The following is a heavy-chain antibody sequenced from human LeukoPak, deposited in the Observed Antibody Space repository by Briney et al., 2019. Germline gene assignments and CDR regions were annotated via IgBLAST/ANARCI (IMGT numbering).Heavy chain of an antibody. D-gene: IGHD3-10*01. CDR1: GGSIRGYY. CDR2: IYSSGST. Sequence: KPSETLSLTCNVSGGSIRGYYWSWIRQPPGKGLEWIGYIYSSGSTNYNPSLKSRVTMSVDTSKNQFSLKVSSVTAAATAVYYCARVFDSGSQAYFYYMDVWGKGTTVTISS. CDR3: ARVFDSGSQAYFYYMDV. V-gene: IGHV4-59*01. J-gene: IGHJ6*03.